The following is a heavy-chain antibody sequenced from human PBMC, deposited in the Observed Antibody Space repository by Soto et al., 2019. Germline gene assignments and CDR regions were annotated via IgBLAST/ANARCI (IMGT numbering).Heavy chain of an antibody. Sequence: GGSLRLSCAASGFTFSTYAMHWVRQAPGKGLEWVALILYDGSNQYYADSVKGRFTISRDNSKSTLYLQMNSLRAEDTAVYYCARARPADSSGYYWRGYYFDYWGQGTLVTVSS. D-gene: IGHD3-22*01. CDR1: GFTFSTYA. V-gene: IGHV3-30-3*01. CDR3: ARARPADSSGYYWRGYYFDY. J-gene: IGHJ4*02. CDR2: ILYDGSNQ.